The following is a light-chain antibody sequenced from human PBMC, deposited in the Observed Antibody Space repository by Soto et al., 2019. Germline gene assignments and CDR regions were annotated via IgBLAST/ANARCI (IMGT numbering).Light chain of an antibody. CDR1: QSVSSN. J-gene: IGKJ1*01. CDR2: DAS. Sequence: EIVLTQSPATLSVSPGERATLSCRASQSVSSNLAWYQQKPGQAPRLLISDASNRATGIPARFSGSGSGTEFTLTISSLQPDDFATYYCQQYDSYSGMFGQGTKVDIK. CDR3: QQYDSYSGM. V-gene: IGKV3D-15*01.